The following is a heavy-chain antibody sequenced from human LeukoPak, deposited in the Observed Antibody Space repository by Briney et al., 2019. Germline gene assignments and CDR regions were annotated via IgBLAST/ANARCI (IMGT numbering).Heavy chain of an antibody. V-gene: IGHV4-59*08. Sequence: PSETLSLTCTVSSGSISGDYWSWIRQPPGKGLEWIGNIYYSGSSTNYDSSLKSRVTISVDTSKNQFSLKLSSVTAADTAVYYCARRLTTVSGDYFDYWGQGTLVTVSS. J-gene: IGHJ4*02. D-gene: IGHD4-17*01. CDR1: SGSISGDY. CDR2: IYYSGSST. CDR3: ARRLTTVSGDYFDY.